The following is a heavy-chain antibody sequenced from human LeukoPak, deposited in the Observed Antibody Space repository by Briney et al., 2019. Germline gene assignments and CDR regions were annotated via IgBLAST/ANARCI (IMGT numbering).Heavy chain of an antibody. CDR3: ARTTYYYDSSGYYLPAFDI. D-gene: IGHD3-22*01. V-gene: IGHV4-4*07. CDR2: IYTSGST. CDR1: GGSISSYY. J-gene: IGHJ3*02. Sequence: PSETLSLTCTVSGGSISSYYWSWIRQPAGKGLEWIGRIYTSGSTNYNPPLKSRVTMSVDTSKNQFSLKLSSVTAADTAVYYCARTTYYYDSSGYYLPAFDIWGQGTMVTVSS.